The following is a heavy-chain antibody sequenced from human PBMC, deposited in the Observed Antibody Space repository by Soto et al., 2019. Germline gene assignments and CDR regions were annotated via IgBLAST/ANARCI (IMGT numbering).Heavy chain of an antibody. CDR2: TYYRSKWYN. D-gene: IGHD5-18*01. Sequence: PSQTLSLTCAISGDSVSSNSAAWNWIRQSPSRGLEWLGRTYYRSKWYNDYAVSVKSRITINPDTSKNQFSLQLNSVTPEDTAVYYCARGGAYSYGENYYYYGMDVWGQGTTVTVSS. CDR3: ARGGAYSYGENYYYYGMDV. J-gene: IGHJ6*02. CDR1: GDSVSSNSAA. V-gene: IGHV6-1*01.